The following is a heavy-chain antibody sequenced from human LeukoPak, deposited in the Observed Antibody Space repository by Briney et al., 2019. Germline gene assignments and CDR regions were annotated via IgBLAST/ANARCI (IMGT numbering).Heavy chain of an antibody. CDR2: IYYSGST. D-gene: IGHD3-22*01. V-gene: IGHV4-59*08. CDR3: TRDSSGYRLFDY. J-gene: IGHJ4*02. Sequence: SETLSLTCTVSGGSISSYYWSWIRQPPGKGLEWIGYIYYSGSTNYNPSLKSRVTISVDTSKNQFSLRLSSVTAADTAVYYCTRDSSGYRLFDYWGQGTLVTVSS. CDR1: GGSISSYY.